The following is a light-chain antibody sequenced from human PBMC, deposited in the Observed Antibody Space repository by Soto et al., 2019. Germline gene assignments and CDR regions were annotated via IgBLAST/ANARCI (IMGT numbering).Light chain of an antibody. CDR1: QSVSSSY. CDR3: QQYGSF. V-gene: IGKV3-20*01. Sequence: EMVLTQSPGTLSFSPGERATLSCRASQSVSSSYLAWYQQKPGQAPRLLIYGASSRATGIPDRFSGSGSGTDFTLTISRLEPEDFAVYYCQQYGSFFGQGTRLEIK. CDR2: GAS. J-gene: IGKJ5*01.